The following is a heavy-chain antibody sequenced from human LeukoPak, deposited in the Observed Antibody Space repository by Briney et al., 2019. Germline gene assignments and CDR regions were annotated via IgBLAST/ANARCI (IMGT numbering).Heavy chain of an antibody. J-gene: IGHJ4*02. CDR1: GYTFTSYG. CDR3: ARDLSYYGSSGYLDY. V-gene: IGHV1-18*01. CDR2: ISAYNGNT. Sequence: ASVKVSCKASGYTFTSYGISWVRQAPGQGLEWMGWISAYNGNTNYAQKLQGRVTMTTDTSTSTAYMELRSLRSDDTAVYYCARDLSYYGSSGYLDYWGQGTLVTVSS. D-gene: IGHD3-22*01.